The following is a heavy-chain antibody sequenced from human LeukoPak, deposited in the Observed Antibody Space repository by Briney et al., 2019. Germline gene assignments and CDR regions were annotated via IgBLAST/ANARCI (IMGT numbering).Heavy chain of an antibody. CDR3: ARDRFAGYGWFDP. Sequence: SETLSLTCTVSGGSISSYYWSWIRQPPGKGLEWIGYIYYSGSTNYNPSLKSRVTISVDTSKNQFSLKLSSLTAADTAVYYCARDRFAGYGWFDPWGQGTLVTVSS. V-gene: IGHV4-59*01. CDR1: GGSISSYY. D-gene: IGHD5-18*01. J-gene: IGHJ5*02. CDR2: IYYSGST.